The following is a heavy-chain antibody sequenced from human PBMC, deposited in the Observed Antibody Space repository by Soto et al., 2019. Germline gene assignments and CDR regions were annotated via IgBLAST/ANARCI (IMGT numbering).Heavy chain of an antibody. CDR2: ISGSGGVT. CDR1: GLIFSDYA. CDR3: AKDRFGIVGPVDY. Sequence: EVQLLESGGNLVQPGGSLRLSCAASGLIFSDYAMSWVRQAPGKGLECVPCISGSGGVTFYADSVKGRFTISRDNSKNTLSLHMNSLRVDDTAVYFCAKDRFGIVGPVDYWGQGTLVTVSS. J-gene: IGHJ4*02. D-gene: IGHD1-26*01. V-gene: IGHV3-23*01.